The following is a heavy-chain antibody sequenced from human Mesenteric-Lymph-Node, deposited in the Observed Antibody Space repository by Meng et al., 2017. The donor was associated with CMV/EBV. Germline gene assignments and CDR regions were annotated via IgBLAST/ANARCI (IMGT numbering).Heavy chain of an antibody. CDR3: ARDLGLNENCFDP. J-gene: IGHJ5*02. V-gene: IGHV4-31*02. CDR1: GGSLIRGGYY. Sequence: SGGSLIRGGYYYTWIRQQPGKCLEWIGYIYYTGKAYYNPSLRSRVTMSADTSNNQFSLKLSSVTAADTAVYFCARDLGLNENCFDPWGQGILVTVSS. CDR2: IYYTGKA. D-gene: IGHD1-1*01.